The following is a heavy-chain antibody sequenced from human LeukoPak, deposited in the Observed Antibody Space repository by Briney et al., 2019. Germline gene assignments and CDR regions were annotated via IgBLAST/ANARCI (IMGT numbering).Heavy chain of an antibody. D-gene: IGHD3-22*01. J-gene: IGHJ3*02. V-gene: IGHV4-34*01. CDR1: GGAFSGYY. Sequence: SETLSLTCAVHGGAFSGYYWSWIRQPPGKGLEWIGEINHSGSTSYNPSLKSRVTISVDTSKNQFSLRLRSVTAADTAIYYCARAPSYDTSGYYLGGAFDIWGQGTLVTVSS. CDR3: ARAPSYDTSGYYLGGAFDI. CDR2: INHSGST.